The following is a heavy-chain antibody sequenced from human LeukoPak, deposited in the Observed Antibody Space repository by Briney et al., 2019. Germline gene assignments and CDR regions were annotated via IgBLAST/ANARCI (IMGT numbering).Heavy chain of an antibody. D-gene: IGHD2-2*01. V-gene: IGHV3-21*04. J-gene: IGHJ4*02. Sequence: GGSLRLSCAASGFRLSHQSMNWVRQAPGKGLEGVSSISSSGSYVYYADSVKGRFTISRDNAKNSLYLQMNSLRAEDTAVYYCAKGYCSSTGCPLDYWGQGTLVTVSS. CDR3: AKGYCSSTGCPLDY. CDR1: GFRLSHQS. CDR2: ISSSGSYV.